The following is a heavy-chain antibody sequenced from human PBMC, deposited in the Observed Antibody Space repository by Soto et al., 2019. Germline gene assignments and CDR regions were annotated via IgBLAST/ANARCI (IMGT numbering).Heavy chain of an antibody. D-gene: IGHD6-19*01. J-gene: IGHJ6*02. V-gene: IGHV4-34*01. CDR2: INHSGST. CDR3: ERALISSGWSSYYYYYGMDV. CDR1: GGSFSGYY. Sequence: SETLSLTCAVYGGSFSGYYWSWIRQPPGKGLEWIGEINHSGSTNYNPSLKSRVTISVDTSKNQFSLKLSSVTAADTAVYYCERALISSGWSSYYYYYGMDVWGQGTTVTVSS.